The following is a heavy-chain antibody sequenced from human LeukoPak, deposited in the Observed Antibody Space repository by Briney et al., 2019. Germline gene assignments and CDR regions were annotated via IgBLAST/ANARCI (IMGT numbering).Heavy chain of an antibody. J-gene: IGHJ4*02. D-gene: IGHD3-10*01. V-gene: IGHV5-51*01. Sequence: NRGESLQISCQDSGYLFNSNWIAWVRQMPGKGLEWMGIIYPGDSDTKYSPSFQGQVTISADKSISTAYLQWSSLKASDTAIYYCARHGAGLDSWGQGTLVTVSS. CDR1: GYLFNSNW. CDR3: ARHGAGLDS. CDR2: IYPGDSDT.